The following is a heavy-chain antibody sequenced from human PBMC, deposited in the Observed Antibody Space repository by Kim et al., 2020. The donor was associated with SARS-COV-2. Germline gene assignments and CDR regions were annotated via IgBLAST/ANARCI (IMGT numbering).Heavy chain of an antibody. CDR1: GFTVSSNY. CDR2: IYSGGST. V-gene: IGHV3-66*01. Sequence: GGSLRLSCAASGFTVSSNYMSWVRQAPGKGLEWVSVIYSGGSTYYADSVKGRFTISRDNSKNTLYLQMNSLRAEDTAVYYCARDLGLPEGGDYWGQGTLVTVSS. CDR3: ARDLGLPEGGDY. J-gene: IGHJ4*02. D-gene: IGHD3-10*01.